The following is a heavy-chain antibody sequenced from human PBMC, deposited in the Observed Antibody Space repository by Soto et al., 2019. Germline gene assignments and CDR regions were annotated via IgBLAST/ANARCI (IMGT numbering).Heavy chain of an antibody. J-gene: IGHJ5*02. CDR1: GFIFENFG. CDR3: AKNQGVELVPLATVDWFDP. D-gene: IGHD1-26*01. Sequence: GGSLRLSCAASGFIFENFGMSWVRQAPGKGLEWISSISGSGFKKYYADSVKGRFTISRDNSRSTVYLELNNLSAEDTAVYHCAKNQGVELVPLATVDWFDPWGQGSVVTVSS. V-gene: IGHV3-23*01. CDR2: ISGSGFKK.